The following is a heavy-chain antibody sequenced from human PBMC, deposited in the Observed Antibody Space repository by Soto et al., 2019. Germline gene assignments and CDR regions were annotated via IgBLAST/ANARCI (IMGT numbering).Heavy chain of an antibody. CDR3: ARDERGGACWFER. Sequence: QVQLVQSGAEVKKPGSSVKVSCKASGGTFSSYAISWVRQAPGQGLEWMGGVIPIFGTANYAQKFQGRVTITADKSTSTAYLELSSLSSEDTAVYYCARDERGGACWFERWGQGTLVTVCS. V-gene: IGHV1-69*06. CDR2: VIPIFGTA. CDR1: GGTFSSYA. J-gene: IGHJ5*02. D-gene: IGHD1-1*01.